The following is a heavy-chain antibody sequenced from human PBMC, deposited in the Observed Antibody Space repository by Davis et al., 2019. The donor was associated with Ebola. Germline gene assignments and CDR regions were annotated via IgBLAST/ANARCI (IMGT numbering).Heavy chain of an antibody. CDR2: INPHGGGT. CDR1: GGTFSSYA. D-gene: IGHD6-13*01. CDR3: ARGRSSSRWAFDI. J-gene: IGHJ3*02. V-gene: IGHV1-2*02. Sequence: ASVKVSCKASGGTFSSYAISWVRQAPGQGLEWMGWINPHGGGTKYAQRFQDRVNLTRDMSISTAYMDLSSLKSDDTAVYYCARGRSSSRWAFDIWGQRTMVTVSS.